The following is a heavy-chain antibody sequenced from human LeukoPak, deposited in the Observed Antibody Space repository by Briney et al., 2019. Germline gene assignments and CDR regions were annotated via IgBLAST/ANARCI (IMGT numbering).Heavy chain of an antibody. CDR2: IYPDDSET. V-gene: IGHV5-51*01. CDR3: ARMYYDNSGYPDY. J-gene: IGHJ4*02. Sequence: GESLEISCKGFGISFITYWLGWVRQTPGKALEWMGMIYPDDSETRYSPSFQGQVTISADKSISTAYVQWSSLKASDTAMYYCARMYYDNSGYPDYWGQGTLVTVSS. CDR1: GISFITYW. D-gene: IGHD3-22*01.